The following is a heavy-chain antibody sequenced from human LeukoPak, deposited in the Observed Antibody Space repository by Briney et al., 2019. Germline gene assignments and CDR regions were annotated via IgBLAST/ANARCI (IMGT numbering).Heavy chain of an antibody. Sequence: ASVKVSCKASGYTFTGYYMHWVRQAPGQGLEWMGRINPNSGGTNYAQKFQGRVTMTRERSISTAYMELSRLRSDDTAVYYCARDPGTWWTGDYWGQGTLVTVSS. V-gene: IGHV1-2*06. CDR3: ARDPGTWWTGDY. J-gene: IGHJ4*02. CDR2: INPNSGGT. CDR1: GYTFTGYY. D-gene: IGHD1-14*01.